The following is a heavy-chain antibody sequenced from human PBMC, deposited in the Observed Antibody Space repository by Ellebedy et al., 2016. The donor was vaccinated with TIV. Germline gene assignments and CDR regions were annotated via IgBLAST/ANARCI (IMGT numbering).Heavy chain of an antibody. CDR1: GFTVSSNY. CDR2: IYGGGNT. Sequence: PGGSPRLSCAASGFTVSSNYMSWVRRAPGQGLGWVSVIYGGGNTDYAEHVEGRFTISRDNSKNTVYRQMNSLRAEDTAVYYCARARGWYGSDGMDVWGEGTTVTVSS. CDR3: ARARGWYGSDGMDV. J-gene: IGHJ6*04. V-gene: IGHV3-53*01. D-gene: IGHD6-19*01.